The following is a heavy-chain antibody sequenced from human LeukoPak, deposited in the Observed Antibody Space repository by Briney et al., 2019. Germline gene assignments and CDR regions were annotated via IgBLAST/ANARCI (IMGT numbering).Heavy chain of an antibody. Sequence: PSETLSLTCAVYGGSFSGYYWSWIRQPPGRGLEWIGEINHSGSTNYNPSLKSRVTISVDTSKNQFSLKLSSVTAADTAVYYCARGRGRGRYSGYDKANYYYGTDVWGQGTTVTVSS. D-gene: IGHD5-12*01. CDR1: GGSFSGYY. V-gene: IGHV4-34*01. CDR3: ARGRGRGRYSGYDKANYYYGTDV. CDR2: INHSGST. J-gene: IGHJ6*02.